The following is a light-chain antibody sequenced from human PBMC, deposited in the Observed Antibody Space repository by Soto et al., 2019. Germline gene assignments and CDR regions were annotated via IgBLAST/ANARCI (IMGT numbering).Light chain of an antibody. CDR2: GAS. Sequence: DIVMSQSPATLSVYPGERATLSCRASRSVSSNLAWYQQKPGQAPRLLIYGASTRATGIPARFSGSGSGTEFTLTISSLRSEDFAVYFCQQYYNWPRTFGQGTKVDI. CDR1: RSVSSN. J-gene: IGKJ1*01. V-gene: IGKV3-15*01. CDR3: QQYYNWPRT.